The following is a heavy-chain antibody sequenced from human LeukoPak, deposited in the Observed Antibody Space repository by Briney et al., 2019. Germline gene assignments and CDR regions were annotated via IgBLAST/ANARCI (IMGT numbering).Heavy chain of an antibody. CDR1: GFSYTAHD. CDR3: TRDHMWGFDY. J-gene: IGHJ4*02. V-gene: IGHV3-30*02. CDR2: LAKDGTTK. Sequence: AGGSLRLSCAASGFSYTAHDMHWARQAPGKGLEWLAYLAKDGTTKYYGDSVRGRSTISRDTSKNTAFLHMNSLTPDDTAVYYYTRDHMWGFDYWGQGVLVTVTS. D-gene: IGHD1-26*01.